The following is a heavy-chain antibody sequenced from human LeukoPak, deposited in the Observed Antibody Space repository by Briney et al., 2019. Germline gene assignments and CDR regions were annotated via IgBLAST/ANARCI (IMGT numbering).Heavy chain of an antibody. CDR3: LVFGVVIY. D-gene: IGHD3-3*01. V-gene: IGHV1-24*01. J-gene: IGHJ4*02. CDR1: GFTFSSYG. Sequence: GGSLRLSCAASGFTFSSYGMHWVRQAPGKGLEWMGGFDPEDGETIYAQKFQGRVTMTEDTSTDTAYMELSSLRSEDTAVYYCLVFGVVIYWGQGTLVTVSS. CDR2: FDPEDGET.